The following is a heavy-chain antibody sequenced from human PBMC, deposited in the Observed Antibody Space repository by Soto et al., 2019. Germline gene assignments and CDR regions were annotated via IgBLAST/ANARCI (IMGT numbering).Heavy chain of an antibody. J-gene: IGHJ4*02. CDR3: AKDWSPWAELAARQADY. CDR1: GYTFTSYG. V-gene: IGHV1-18*01. Sequence: ASVKVSCKASGYTFTSYGISWVRQAPGQGLEWMGWISAYNGNTNYAQKLQGRVTMTTDTSTSTAYMELSSLRSEDTAVYYCAKDWSPWAELAARQADYWGQGTLVTVSS. CDR2: ISAYNGNT. D-gene: IGHD6-6*01.